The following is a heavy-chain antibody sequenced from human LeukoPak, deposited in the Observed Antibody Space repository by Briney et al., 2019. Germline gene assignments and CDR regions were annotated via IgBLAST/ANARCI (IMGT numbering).Heavy chain of an antibody. CDR1: GYSFTGYY. Sequence: ASVKVSCKASGYSFTGYYIHWMRQAPGRGLEWMGRINPNSGVTKCAQQFQGKVTMTRDTSITTAYMELSSLRSDDTAVYYCARVRPDGDKMFYFDNWGQGTLVTVSS. J-gene: IGHJ4*02. CDR2: INPNSGVT. D-gene: IGHD1-14*01. V-gene: IGHV1-2*06. CDR3: ARVRPDGDKMFYFDN.